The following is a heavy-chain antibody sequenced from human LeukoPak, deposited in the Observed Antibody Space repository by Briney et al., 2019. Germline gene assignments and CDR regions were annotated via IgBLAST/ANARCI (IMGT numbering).Heavy chain of an antibody. Sequence: PSETLSLTCTVSGGSISSYYWSWIRQPPGKGLEWIGYIYYSGSTNYNPSLKSRVTISVDTSKNQFSLKLSSVTAADTAVYYCARSSDYEIYFDYWGQGTLVAVSS. J-gene: IGHJ4*02. CDR1: GGSISSYY. V-gene: IGHV4-59*01. D-gene: IGHD3-16*01. CDR2: IYYSGST. CDR3: ARSSDYEIYFDY.